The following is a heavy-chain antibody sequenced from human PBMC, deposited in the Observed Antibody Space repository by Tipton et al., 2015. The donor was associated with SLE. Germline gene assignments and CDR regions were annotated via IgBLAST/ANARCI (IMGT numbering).Heavy chain of an antibody. J-gene: IGHJ3*02. CDR3: ARSHDYLWGTYRVDAFDI. CDR1: GFTFSSYS. D-gene: IGHD3-16*02. CDR2: ISSSSSTI. Sequence: GSLRLSCAASGFTFSSYSMNWVRQAPGKGLEWVSYISSSSSTIYYADSVKGRFTISRDNAKNSLYLQMNSLRAEDTAVYYCARSHDYLWGTYRVDAFDIWGQGTMVTVSS. V-gene: IGHV3-48*01.